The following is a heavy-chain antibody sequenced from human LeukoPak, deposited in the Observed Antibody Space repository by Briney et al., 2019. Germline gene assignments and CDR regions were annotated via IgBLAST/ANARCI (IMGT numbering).Heavy chain of an antibody. V-gene: IGHV3-30*04. J-gene: IGHJ3*02. D-gene: IGHD1-1*01. CDR2: ISYDGSNK. CDR3: ARDRYNWNHDAFDI. Sequence: GGSLRLSCAASGFTFSSYAMHWVRQAPGKGLEWVAVISYDGSNKYYADSVKGRFTISRDNSKNTLYLQMNTLRAEDTAMYYCARDRYNWNHDAFDIWGQGTMVIVSS. CDR1: GFTFSSYA.